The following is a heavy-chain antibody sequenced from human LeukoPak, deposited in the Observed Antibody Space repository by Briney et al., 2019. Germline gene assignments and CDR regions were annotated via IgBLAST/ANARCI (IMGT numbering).Heavy chain of an antibody. D-gene: IGHD3-10*01. CDR2: FDPEDGET. Sequence: ASVKVSCKVSGYTLTELSMHWVRHAPGKGLEWMGGFDPEDGETIYAQKFQGRVTMTEDTSTDTAYMELSSLRSEDTAVYYCATEPYYYGSGSLIWNDYWGQGTLVTVSS. CDR3: ATEPYYYGSGSLIWNDY. V-gene: IGHV1-24*01. J-gene: IGHJ4*02. CDR1: GYTLTELS.